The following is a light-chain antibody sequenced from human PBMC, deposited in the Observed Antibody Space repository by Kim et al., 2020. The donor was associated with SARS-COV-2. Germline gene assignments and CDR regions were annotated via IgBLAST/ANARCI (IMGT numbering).Light chain of an antibody. CDR3: QVWDSSSDLSYV. CDR2: YDS. V-gene: IGLV3-21*04. Sequence: PGKTARITCGGNNIGSKSVNWYQQKPGQAPVLVIYYDSDRPSGIPERFSGSNSGNTATLTISRVEAGDEADYYCQVWDSSSDLSYVFGTGTKVTVL. CDR1: NIGSKS. J-gene: IGLJ1*01.